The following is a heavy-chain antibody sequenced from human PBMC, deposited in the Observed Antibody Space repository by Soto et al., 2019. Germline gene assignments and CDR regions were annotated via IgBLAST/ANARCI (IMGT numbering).Heavy chain of an antibody. CDR2: ISPKSGGT. V-gene: IGHV1-2*02. CDR1: GYTFTGYY. D-gene: IGHD3-9*01. J-gene: IGHJ4*02. Sequence: ASVKVSCKASGYTFTGYYMHRVRQAPGQGFEWMGRISPKSGGTNYAQKFEGRVTMTWDTSLKTAYMELSSLISEDTAVYYCARPPGYISDWYYFDLWGQGTLVTVSS. CDR3: ARPPGYISDWYYFDL.